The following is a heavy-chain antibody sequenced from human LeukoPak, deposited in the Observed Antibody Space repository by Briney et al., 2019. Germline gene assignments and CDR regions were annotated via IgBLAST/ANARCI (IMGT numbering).Heavy chain of an antibody. D-gene: IGHD2-2*01. J-gene: IGHJ4*02. CDR3: ASASPAADY. CDR1: GFTFSRFW. V-gene: IGHV3-7*01. CDR2: INQAGSEK. Sequence: PGGSLRLSCAASGFTFSRFWMSWVRQAPGKGVEWVANINQAGSEKYYVDSVKGRFTISRDNAKNSLYLLMNSLRAEDTAVYYCASASPAADYWGQGTLVTVSS.